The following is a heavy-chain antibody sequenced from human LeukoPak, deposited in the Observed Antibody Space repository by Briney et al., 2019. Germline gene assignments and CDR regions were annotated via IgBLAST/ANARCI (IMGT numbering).Heavy chain of an antibody. CDR3: ARGPYSYDSSGAFDI. Sequence: SETLSLTCTVSGGSISTYYWSWIRQPPGKGLEWIGYIYYSGSTNYNPSLKSRVTISVDTSKNQFSLKLSSVTAADTAVYFCARGPYSYDSSGAFDIWGQGTMVTVSS. D-gene: IGHD3-22*01. CDR2: IYYSGST. CDR1: GGSISTYY. V-gene: IGHV4-59*08. J-gene: IGHJ3*02.